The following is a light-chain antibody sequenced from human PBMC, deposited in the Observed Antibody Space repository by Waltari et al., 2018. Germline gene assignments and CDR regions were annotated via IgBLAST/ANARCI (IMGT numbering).Light chain of an antibody. CDR2: DAS. CDR1: QSISRY. J-gene: IGKJ1*01. Sequence: VTQSPGTLSLSPGGRTNLSCRASQSISRYLAWYQQKPGQAPRLLIYDASTRATGIPDRFSGSGSGTDVSLTISRLEPEDFAVYYCQKYGSLPATFGQGTKVEIK. V-gene: IGKV3-20*01. CDR3: QKYGSLPAT.